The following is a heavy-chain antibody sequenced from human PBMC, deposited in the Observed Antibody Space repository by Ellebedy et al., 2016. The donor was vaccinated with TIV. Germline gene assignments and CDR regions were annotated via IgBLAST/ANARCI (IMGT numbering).Heavy chain of an antibody. V-gene: IGHV3-74*01. J-gene: IGHJ4*02. CDR2: INGDGSST. D-gene: IGHD1-14*01. CDR1: GFTFSSYW. CDR3: AKSIRNSGFDY. Sequence: GESLKISCAASGFTFSSYWMHWVRQAPGKGLVWVSRINGDGSSTSYADSVKGRFTISRDNAKNSLYLQMNSLRAEDTALYYCAKSIRNSGFDYWGQGTLVTVSS.